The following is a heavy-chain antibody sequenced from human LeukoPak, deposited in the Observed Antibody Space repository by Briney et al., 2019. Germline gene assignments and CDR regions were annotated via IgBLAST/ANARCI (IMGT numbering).Heavy chain of an antibody. D-gene: IGHD2/OR15-2a*01. CDR1: GFAFSAYS. V-gene: IGHV3-21*01. CDR2: ISASPYI. Sequence: GGSLRLSCAGSGFAFSAYSMNWARQAPGKGLEWVSSISASPYIYYADSVKDRFIIFRDNAKSSLYLQMNSLRAEDTAVYYCVRGGLSMQREDVFDLWGQGTMVTVPS. CDR3: VRGGLSMQREDVFDL. J-gene: IGHJ3*01.